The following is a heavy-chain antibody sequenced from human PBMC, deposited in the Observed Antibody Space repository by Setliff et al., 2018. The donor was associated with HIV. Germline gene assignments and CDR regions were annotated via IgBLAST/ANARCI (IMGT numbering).Heavy chain of an antibody. CDR1: GGAISSRSYY. CDR3: ARDFGVVIPQGRFDP. V-gene: IGHV4-39*01. J-gene: IGHJ5*02. Sequence: PSETLSLTCTVSGGAISSRSYYWGWIRQPPAKGLEWIGSIYYSGSTYYNPSLKSRVTLSVDTSKNQFFLRLSSVTAADTAVYYCARDFGVVIPQGRFDPWGQGTLVTVSS. CDR2: IYYSGST. D-gene: IGHD3-3*01.